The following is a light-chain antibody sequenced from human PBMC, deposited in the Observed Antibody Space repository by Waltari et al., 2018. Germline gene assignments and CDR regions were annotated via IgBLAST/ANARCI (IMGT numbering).Light chain of an antibody. Sequence: DIQMTQSPSSLSASVGDRVTITCQASQDISNYLNWYQQKPGKAPKLLIYDASNLETGVPSRFSGSGSGTDFTFTISSLQPEDIATYYCQQYGYPMYTFGQGTKLEIK. V-gene: IGKV1-33*01. CDR1: QDISNY. CDR2: DAS. J-gene: IGKJ2*01. CDR3: QQYGYPMYT.